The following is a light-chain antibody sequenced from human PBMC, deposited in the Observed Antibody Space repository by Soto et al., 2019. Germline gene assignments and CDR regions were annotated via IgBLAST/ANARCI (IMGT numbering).Light chain of an antibody. CDR2: GVN. J-gene: IGLJ1*01. V-gene: IGLV2-23*02. CDR3: CSYAGISTFYV. CDR1: SSDVGSYNV. Sequence: QSALTQPASVSGSPGQSITISCTGTSSDVGSYNVVSWYQQHPGKAPKLMIYGVNKRPSGVSNRFSGSKSGNTASLTISGLQTEDEADYYCCSYAGISTFYVFGTGTKLTVL.